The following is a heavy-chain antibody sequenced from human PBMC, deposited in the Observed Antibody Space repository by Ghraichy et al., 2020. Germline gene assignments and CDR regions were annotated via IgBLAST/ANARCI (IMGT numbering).Heavy chain of an antibody. Sequence: ASVKVSCKASGYTFTSYGISWVRQAPGQGLEWMGWISAYNGNTNYAQKLQGRVTMTTDTSTSTAYMELRSLRSDDTAVYYCARDLTNYGDLPFDYWGQGTLVTVSS. D-gene: IGHD4-17*01. CDR1: GYTFTSYG. V-gene: IGHV1-18*01. CDR2: ISAYNGNT. CDR3: ARDLTNYGDLPFDY. J-gene: IGHJ4*02.